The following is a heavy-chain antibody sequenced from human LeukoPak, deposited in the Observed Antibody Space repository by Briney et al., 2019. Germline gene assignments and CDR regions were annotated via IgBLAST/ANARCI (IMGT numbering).Heavy chain of an antibody. V-gene: IGHV3-30*18. D-gene: IGHD2-2*01. J-gene: IGHJ1*01. CDR1: GFTFSNYG. CDR3: AKISTSTNGCLEGSQY. Sequence: GGSLRLSCAASGFTFSNYGMHWVRQAPGKGLEWVAVISYDGNNKYYADSVKGRFTVSRDNSNHTMYLQMNSLRPEDTAVYYCAKISTSTNGCLEGSQYWGEGTLVTDSS. CDR2: ISYDGNNK.